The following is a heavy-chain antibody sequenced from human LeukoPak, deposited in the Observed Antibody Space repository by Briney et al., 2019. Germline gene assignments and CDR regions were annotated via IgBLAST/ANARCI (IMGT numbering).Heavy chain of an antibody. D-gene: IGHD3-10*01. Sequence: ASVTVSCKASGYTFTSYYMHWVRQAPGQGLEWMGIINPSGGSTSYAQKFQGRVTMTRDMSTSTVYMELSSLRSEDTAVYYCARATLWFGELLYFDYWGQGTLVTVSS. CDR1: GYTFTSYY. CDR2: INPSGGST. J-gene: IGHJ4*02. V-gene: IGHV1-46*01. CDR3: ARATLWFGELLYFDY.